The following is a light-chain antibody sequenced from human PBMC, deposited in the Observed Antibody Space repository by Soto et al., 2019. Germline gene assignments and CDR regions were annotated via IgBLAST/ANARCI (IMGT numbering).Light chain of an antibody. CDR1: SSDVGGYNY. CDR3: SSYTGSNTYV. V-gene: IGLV2-14*01. CDR2: EVT. Sequence: QSALTQPPSASGSPGQSVTISCTGTSSDVGGYNYVSWCQQHPGKAPKLMIYEVTNRPSGVSNRFSGSKSGNTASLTISGLQAEDEADYYCSSYTGSNTYVFGTGTKVTVL. J-gene: IGLJ1*01.